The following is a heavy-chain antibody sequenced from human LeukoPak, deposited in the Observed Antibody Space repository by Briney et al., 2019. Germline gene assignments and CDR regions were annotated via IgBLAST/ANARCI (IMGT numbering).Heavy chain of an antibody. CDR3: GREEYQLLGTYCYYYMDV. J-gene: IGHJ6*03. CDR2: IYTSGNQ. D-gene: IGHD2-2*01. Sequence: TPSLTRTVSGGSTCSGSYYRSWVWQPAGKGLEWIGRIYTSGNQIYNPPLKSPVPISVDTPKNQFSLELGSVTAADTAVYYCGREEYQLLGTYCYYYMDVWGKGTKVTVSS. V-gene: IGHV4-61*02. CDR1: GGSTCSGSYY.